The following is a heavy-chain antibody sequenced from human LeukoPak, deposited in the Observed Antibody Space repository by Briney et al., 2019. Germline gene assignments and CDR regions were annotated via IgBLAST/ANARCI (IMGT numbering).Heavy chain of an antibody. CDR1: GFVFSIYT. CDR3: ARDIAVAGNYFDY. CDR2: ISGSGNGGSI. Sequence: GGSLRLSCSASGFVFSIYTMYWVRQAPGKGPEYVSTISGSGNGGSIYYADSVKGRFTISRDDSKSILYLQMNGLRSEDTAVYYCARDIAVAGNYFDYWGQGTLVTVSS. J-gene: IGHJ4*02. D-gene: IGHD6-19*01. V-gene: IGHV3-64*04.